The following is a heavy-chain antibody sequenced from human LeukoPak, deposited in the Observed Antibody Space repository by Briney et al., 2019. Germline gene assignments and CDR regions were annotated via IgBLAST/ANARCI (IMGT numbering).Heavy chain of an antibody. D-gene: IGHD2-2*02. Sequence: GGSLRLSCAASGFTFSTYGMHWVRQAPGKGLEWVAVISYDGNTKYYADSVKGRFTISRDNSKNTLYLQMNSLRAEDTAVYFCARAHCTSTTCYNFDYWGQGTLVTVSS. CDR1: GFTFSTYG. CDR2: ISYDGNTK. CDR3: ARAHCTSTTCYNFDY. J-gene: IGHJ4*02. V-gene: IGHV3-30*03.